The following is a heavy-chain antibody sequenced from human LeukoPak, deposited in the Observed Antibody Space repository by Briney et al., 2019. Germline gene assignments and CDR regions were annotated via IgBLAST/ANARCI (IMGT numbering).Heavy chain of an antibody. Sequence: HAGGSLRLSCAASGFTFSGFGMHWVRQAPGKGLEWVAVIWYDGSNKYYADSVKGRFTISRDNPKNTLYVQMNSLRAEDTAVYYCARGRGADYGGNSGYFDYWGQGTLVTVSS. J-gene: IGHJ4*02. CDR3: ARGRGADYGGNSGYFDY. D-gene: IGHD4-23*01. CDR2: IWYDGSNK. V-gene: IGHV3-33*01. CDR1: GFTFSGFG.